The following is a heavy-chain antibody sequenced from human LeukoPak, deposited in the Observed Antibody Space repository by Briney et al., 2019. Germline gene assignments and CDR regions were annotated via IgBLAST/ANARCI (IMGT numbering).Heavy chain of an antibody. CDR3: AKDRKGKNHGDYDSIDY. CDR2: ISWNSDDI. V-gene: IGHV3-9*01. D-gene: IGHD4-17*01. Sequence: PGGSLRLSCAASGFSFDYYAMHWVRQVPGKGLEWVSGISWNSDDIDYAESVRGRFTVSRDNAKNSPFLLMNSLRGEDTALYYCAKDRKGKNHGDYDSIDYWGQGTLVTVSS. CDR1: GFSFDYYA. J-gene: IGHJ4*02.